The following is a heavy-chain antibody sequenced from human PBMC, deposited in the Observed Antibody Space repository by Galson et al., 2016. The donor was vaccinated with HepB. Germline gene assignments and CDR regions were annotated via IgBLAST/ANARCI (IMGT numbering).Heavy chain of an antibody. CDR1: GGSFSDHY. D-gene: IGHD1-1*01. CDR2: INLGGST. J-gene: IGHJ3*02. V-gene: IGHV4-34*01. CDR3: GRGRPGTYPPDAYDI. Sequence: SETLSLTCAVYGGSFSDHYWSWIRQPPGKGLEWIGEINLGGSTNYNPSLKSRVTISVDTSKNQFSLKLTSVTAADTAVYYCGRGRPGTYPPDAYDIWGQGTMVTVSS.